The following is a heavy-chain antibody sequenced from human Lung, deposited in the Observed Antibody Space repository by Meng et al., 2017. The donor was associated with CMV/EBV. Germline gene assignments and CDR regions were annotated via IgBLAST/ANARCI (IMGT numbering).Heavy chain of an antibody. Sequence: GYYWSWIRQTPGKGLEWIGEINHSGSTNYNPSLKSRVTISVDTSKNQFYLKLSSVTAADTAVYYCARVMVNYDYVWGSYRYTHYFDYWGQGTLVTVSS. J-gene: IGHJ4*02. D-gene: IGHD3-16*02. CDR2: INHSGST. V-gene: IGHV4-34*01. CDR3: ARVMVNYDYVWGSYRYTHYFDY. CDR1: GYY.